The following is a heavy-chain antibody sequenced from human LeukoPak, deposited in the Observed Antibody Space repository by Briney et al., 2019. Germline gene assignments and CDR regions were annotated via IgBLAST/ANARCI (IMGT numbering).Heavy chain of an antibody. CDR3: KCWGSTSLYYFDY. CDR2: IKSKTGGGTT. J-gene: IGHJ4*02. CDR1: GFTFSNAW. V-gene: IGHV3-15*01. D-gene: IGHD2-2*01. Sequence: GGSLRLSCAASGFTFSNAWMSWVRQAPGKGLEWVGRIKSKTGGGTTDYAAPVKGRFTISRDDSKNTLYLQMNSLKTGDTAVYYCKCWGSTSLYYFDYWGQGTLVTVSS.